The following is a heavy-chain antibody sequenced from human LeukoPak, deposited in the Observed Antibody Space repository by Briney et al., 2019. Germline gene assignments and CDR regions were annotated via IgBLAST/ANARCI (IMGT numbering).Heavy chain of an antibody. J-gene: IGHJ4*02. CDR3: ASVIAAAGMGYFDY. Sequence: PSETLSLTCTVSGGSISSYYWRWIRQPPGKGLAWVGYIYYSGSTNYNPSLQSRGPISVDTSKNQFSLKLRSVTAADTAVYYCASVIAAAGMGYFDYWGQGTLVTVSS. D-gene: IGHD6-13*01. CDR2: IYYSGST. V-gene: IGHV4-59*01. CDR1: GGSISSYY.